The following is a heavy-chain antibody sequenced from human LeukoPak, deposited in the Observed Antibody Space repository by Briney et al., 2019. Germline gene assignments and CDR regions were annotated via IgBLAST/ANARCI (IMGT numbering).Heavy chain of an antibody. Sequence: GGSLRLSCAASGFTFSDYYMSWIRQAPGKGLEWVSYISSSGSTIYYADSVKGRFTISRDNAKNSLYLQMNSLRAEDTAVYYCARNDIVGARKEAFDIWGQGTMVTVSS. J-gene: IGHJ3*02. V-gene: IGHV3-11*01. D-gene: IGHD1-26*01. CDR2: ISSSGSTI. CDR3: ARNDIVGARKEAFDI. CDR1: GFTFSDYY.